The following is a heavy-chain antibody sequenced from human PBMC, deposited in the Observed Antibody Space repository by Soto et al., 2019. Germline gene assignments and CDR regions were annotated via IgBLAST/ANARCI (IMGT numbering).Heavy chain of an antibody. D-gene: IGHD3-16*02. V-gene: IGHV4-34*01. CDR3: ARGKLSDYVWGTYRYHFDY. J-gene: IGHJ4*02. Sequence: SETLSLTCAVYGGSFSGYYWSWIRQPPGKGLEWIGEINHSGSTNYNPSLKSRVTISVDTPKNQFSLKLSSVTAADTAVYYCARGKLSDYVWGTYRYHFDYWGQGTVVPVSS. CDR1: GGSFSGYY. CDR2: INHSGST.